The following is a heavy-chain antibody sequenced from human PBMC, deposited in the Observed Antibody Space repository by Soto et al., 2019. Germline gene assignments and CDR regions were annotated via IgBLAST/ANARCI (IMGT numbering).Heavy chain of an antibody. CDR2: IYYSGST. V-gene: IGHV4-59*08. CDR3: ARQPWADTGVNSDP. CDR1: GGSISSYY. J-gene: IGHJ5*02. Sequence: SETLSLTCTVSGGSISSYYWSWIRQPPGKGLEWIGYIYYSGSTNYNPSLKSRVTISVDTSKNQFSLKLSSVTAADTAVYYCARQPWADTGVNSDPWDQGTLVTAS. D-gene: IGHD1-26*01.